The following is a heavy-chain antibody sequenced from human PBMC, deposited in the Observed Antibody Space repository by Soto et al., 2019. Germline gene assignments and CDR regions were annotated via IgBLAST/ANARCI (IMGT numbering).Heavy chain of an antibody. Sequence: SETLSLTCAVSGGSISSGGYSWSWIRQPPGKGLEWIGYIYHSGSTYYNPSLKSRVTISVDRSKNQFSLKLSSVTAADTAVYYCARAGADDDFWSGSRYNWLDPWGQGTLVTVSS. D-gene: IGHD3-3*01. V-gene: IGHV4-30-2*01. CDR1: GGSISSGGYS. CDR2: IYHSGST. J-gene: IGHJ5*02. CDR3: ARAGADDDFWSGSRYNWLDP.